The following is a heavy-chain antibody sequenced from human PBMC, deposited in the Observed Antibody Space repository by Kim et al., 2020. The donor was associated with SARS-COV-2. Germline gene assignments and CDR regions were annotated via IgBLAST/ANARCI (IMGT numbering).Heavy chain of an antibody. J-gene: IGHJ6*02. CDR1: GFSFSNYW. D-gene: IGHD3-22*01. Sequence: GGSLRLSCAASGFSFSNYWMHWVRQVPGKGLLWVSRIDPDGSYTSYADSVKGRFTISRDSAKNTLFLQMNGLRADDTAVYYCVRDSYTCDTTGTHCIYSGRDSGGQGPTAPVS. V-gene: IGHV3-74*01. CDR2: IDPDGSYT. CDR3: VRDSYTCDTTGTHCIYSGRDS.